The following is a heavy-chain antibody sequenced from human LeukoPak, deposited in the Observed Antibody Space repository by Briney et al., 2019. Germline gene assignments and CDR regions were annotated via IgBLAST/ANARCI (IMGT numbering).Heavy chain of an antibody. D-gene: IGHD3-10*01. CDR2: TEQDGSEK. J-gene: IGHJ4*02. Sequence: GGSLRLSCAASGFTFSSYWMSWVRQAPGMGLEWVANTEQDGSEKYYVDSVKGRFTISRDNAKNSLYLQMNSLRAEDTAVYYCARDAYYYGSGSSTHIDYWGQGTLVTVSS. CDR3: ARDAYYYGSGSSTHIDY. V-gene: IGHV3-7*01. CDR1: GFTFSSYW.